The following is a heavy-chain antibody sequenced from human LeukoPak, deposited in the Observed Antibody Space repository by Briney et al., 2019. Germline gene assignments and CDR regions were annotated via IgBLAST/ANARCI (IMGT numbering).Heavy chain of an antibody. D-gene: IGHD6-13*01. CDR2: INPNSGGT. V-gene: IGHV1-2*04. CDR1: GYTFTGYY. Sequence: ASVKVSCKASGYTFTGYYMHWVRQAPGQGLEWMGWINPNSGGTNYAQKFQGWVTMTRDTSISTAYMELSRLRSDDTAVYYCAISPYSSSWFDYWGQGTLVTVSS. J-gene: IGHJ4*02. CDR3: AISPYSSSWFDY.